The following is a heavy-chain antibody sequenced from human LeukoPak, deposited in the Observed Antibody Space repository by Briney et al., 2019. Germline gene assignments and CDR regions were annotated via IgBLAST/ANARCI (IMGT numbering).Heavy chain of an antibody. CDR1: GYTFTSYG. V-gene: IGHV1-18*01. J-gene: IGHJ4*02. D-gene: IGHD3-10*01. CDR2: ISAYNGNT. CDR3: ARDGVWFGELPEKNDY. Sequence: ASVKVSCKASGYTFTSYGISWVRQAPGQGLEWMGWISAYNGNTNYAQKLQGRVTMTTDTSTSTACMELRSLRSDDTAVYYCARDGVWFGELPEKNDYWGQGTLVTVSS.